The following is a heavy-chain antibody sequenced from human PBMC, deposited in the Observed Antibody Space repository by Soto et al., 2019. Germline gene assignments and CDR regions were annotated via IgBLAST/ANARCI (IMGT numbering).Heavy chain of an antibody. CDR2: IIPLMRTV. D-gene: IGHD2-21*01. CDR1: EGTFARYS. Sequence: VQPGAEVKKPGSSVNVSCRTSEGTFARYSTTWLRQYPRQRLEWMGEIIPLMRTVNYAQKFQDRVTITGDRSTSTVYMALSSLRSDDTAVYYCARDPVDLFGYLDVWGQGTPVTVSS. CDR3: ARDPVDLFGYLDV. V-gene: IGHV1-69*06. J-gene: IGHJ6*02.